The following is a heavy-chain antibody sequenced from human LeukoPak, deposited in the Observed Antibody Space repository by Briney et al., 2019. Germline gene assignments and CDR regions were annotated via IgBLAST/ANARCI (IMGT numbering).Heavy chain of an antibody. CDR1: GFTFDDYA. Sequence: PGRSLRLSCAASGFTFDDYAMHWVRQAPGKGLEWVSGISWNSGSIGYADSVKGRFTISRDNAKNSLYLQMNSLRAEDTALYCCAKDMYPSSDSSGYYYPGYWGQGTLVTVSS. D-gene: IGHD3-22*01. V-gene: IGHV3-9*01. CDR2: ISWNSGSI. CDR3: AKDMYPSSDSSGYYYPGY. J-gene: IGHJ4*02.